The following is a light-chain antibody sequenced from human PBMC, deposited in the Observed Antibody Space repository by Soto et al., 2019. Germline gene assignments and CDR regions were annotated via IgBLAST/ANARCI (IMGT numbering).Light chain of an antibody. CDR2: EVP. V-gene: IGLV2-18*02. Sequence: SVLTRPPSGSGSPGQSVTISCAGASSDVGKYDRVSWYQQPPGTAPKLIIYEVPNRPSGVPARFSGSKSGNTASLTISGLQAEDEADYYCSSYTSPSRYVFGAGTKVPVL. CDR1: SSDVGKYDR. CDR3: SSYTSPSRYV. J-gene: IGLJ1*01.